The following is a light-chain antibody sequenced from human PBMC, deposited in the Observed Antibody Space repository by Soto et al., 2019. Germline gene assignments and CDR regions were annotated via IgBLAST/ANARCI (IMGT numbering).Light chain of an antibody. CDR2: GAS. CDR3: QQYGSSPLT. J-gene: IGKJ1*01. V-gene: IGKV3-20*01. CDR1: QSVRSSY. Sequence: EIVLTQSPGTLSLSPGERGTLSCRASQSVRSSYLAWYQQKPGQAPRLLIYGASSRATGIPDRFSGSGSGTDFTLTISRLEPEDFAVYYCQQYGSSPLTFGQGTKVDIK.